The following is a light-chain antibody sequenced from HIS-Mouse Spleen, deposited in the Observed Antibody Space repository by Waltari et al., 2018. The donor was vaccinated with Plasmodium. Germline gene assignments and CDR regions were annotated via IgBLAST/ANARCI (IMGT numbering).Light chain of an antibody. V-gene: IGLV2-23*01. J-gene: IGLJ3*02. Sequence: QSALTQPASVSGSPGQSLIIYCTGTSSDVGSYNLVSWYQQHPAKAPKLMIYEGSKRPSGVSNRFSGSKSGNTACLTISGLQAEDEADYYCCSYAGSSTNWVFGGGTKLTVL. CDR2: EGS. CDR3: CSYAGSSTNWV. CDR1: SSDVGSYNL.